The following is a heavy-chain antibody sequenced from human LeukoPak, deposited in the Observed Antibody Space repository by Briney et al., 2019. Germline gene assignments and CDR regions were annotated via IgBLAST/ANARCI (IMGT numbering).Heavy chain of an antibody. CDR3: AKPDYYDNSGYRFLIDY. D-gene: IGHD3-22*01. V-gene: IGHV3-11*01. J-gene: IGHJ4*02. CDR1: GFTFGDYY. CDR2: ISSSGNTK. Sequence: PGGSLRPSCAASGFTFGDYYMSWIRQAPGKGLEWISYISSSGNTKYYTDSVRGRFAISRDNSKNTLYLQMNSLRAEDTAVYYCAKPDYYDNSGYRFLIDYWGQGTLVTVSS.